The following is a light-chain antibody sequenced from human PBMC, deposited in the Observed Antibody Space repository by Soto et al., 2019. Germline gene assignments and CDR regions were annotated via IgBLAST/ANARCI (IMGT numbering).Light chain of an antibody. CDR1: QSVLYSSNNKNY. CDR3: QQSYSTPLT. V-gene: IGKV4-1*01. J-gene: IGKJ4*01. CDR2: WSS. Sequence: DIVMTQSPDSLAVYLGERATINCKSSQSVLYSSNNKNYLAWYQQKPGQPPKLLIYWSSTRDSGVPDRVSGSGSGTDFTLTIRTLQAEDVAVYYCQQSYSTPLTFGGGAQVEIK.